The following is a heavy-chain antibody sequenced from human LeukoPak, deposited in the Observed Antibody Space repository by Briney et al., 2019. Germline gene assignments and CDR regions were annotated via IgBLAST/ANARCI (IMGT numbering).Heavy chain of an antibody. V-gene: IGHV3-49*03. J-gene: IGHJ4*02. CDR1: GFTFGDYA. CDR2: IRSKAYGGTT. CDR3: TKSAAVMVQGVIHDY. Sequence: PGGSLRLSCTASGFTFGDYAMSWFRQAPGKGLEWVGFIRSKAYGGTTEYAASVKGRFTISRDDSKSIAYLQMNSLKTEDTAVYYCTKSAAVMVQGVIHDYWGQGTLVTVSS. D-gene: IGHD3-10*01.